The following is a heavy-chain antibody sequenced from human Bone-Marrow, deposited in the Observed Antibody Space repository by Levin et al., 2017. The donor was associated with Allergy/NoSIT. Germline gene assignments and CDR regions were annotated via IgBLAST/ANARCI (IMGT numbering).Heavy chain of an antibody. CDR1: GGPIREYY. CDR3: ARDEGIAVGHFDY. CDR2: IYHSGNT. D-gene: IGHD6-19*01. V-gene: IGHV4-59*01. Sequence: SQTLSLTCTVSGGPIREYYWSWIRQPPGKGLEWIGYIYHSGNTYHNPSLERRVSISMDTSRNQISLRLSSVTAADTAIYYCARDEGIAVGHFDYWGRGTLVTVSS. J-gene: IGHJ4*02.